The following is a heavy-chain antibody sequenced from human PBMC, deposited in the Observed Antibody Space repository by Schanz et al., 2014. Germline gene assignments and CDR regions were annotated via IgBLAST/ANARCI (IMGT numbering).Heavy chain of an antibody. Sequence: QVQLVQSGAEVKKPGASVKVSCKASGYTFTRYYIHWVRQAPGQGLERMGIINPRGGSTSYPQKFKASVTMASNTCASTDYMQLSNLSSQHTAVYCCESNSGDHSEESDHYGMDVWGQGTTVTVSS. V-gene: IGHV1-46*01. CDR3: ESNSGDHSEESDHYGMDV. CDR2: INPRGGST. J-gene: IGHJ6*02. D-gene: IGHD4-17*01. CDR1: GYTFTRYY.